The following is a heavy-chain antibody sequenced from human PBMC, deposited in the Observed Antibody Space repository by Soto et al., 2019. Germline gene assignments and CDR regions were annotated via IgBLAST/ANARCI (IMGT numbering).Heavy chain of an antibody. V-gene: IGHV3-30-3*01. CDR2: ISYDGSNK. D-gene: IGHD6-13*01. CDR3: ASPPIAAAGPFDY. J-gene: IGHJ4*02. CDR1: GFTFSSYA. Sequence: GGSLRLSCAASGFTFSSYAMHWVRQAPGKGLEWVAVISYDGSNKYYADSVKGRFTISRDNSKNTLYLQMNSLRAEDTAVYYCASPPIAAAGPFDYWGQGTLVTVSS.